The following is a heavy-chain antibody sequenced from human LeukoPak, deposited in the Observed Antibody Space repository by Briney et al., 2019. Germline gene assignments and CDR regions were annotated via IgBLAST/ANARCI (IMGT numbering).Heavy chain of an antibody. J-gene: IGHJ4*02. CDR1: GGSTSNSNYY. CDR3: ARRGISSGWSFDF. Sequence: PSETLSLTCTVSGGSTSNSNYYWGWIRQPPGKGLEWIGSIYYSGRTYYKSSLKSRVTISVDTPENQVSLTIRSVTAADTAVYYCARRGISSGWSFDFWGQGALVTVSS. D-gene: IGHD6-19*01. CDR2: IYYSGRT. V-gene: IGHV4-39*07.